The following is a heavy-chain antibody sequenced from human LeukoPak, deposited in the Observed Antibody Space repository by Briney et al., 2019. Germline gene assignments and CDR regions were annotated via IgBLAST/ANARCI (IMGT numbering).Heavy chain of an antibody. D-gene: IGHD6-19*01. CDR3: AREGIAVAATDFDY. J-gene: IGHJ4*02. V-gene: IGHV3-64D*06. CDR1: GFTFLSYA. Sequence: GGSLRLSCSASGFTFLSYAMHWVRQAPGKGLEYVSATSSDGGSTYYADSVKGRFTISRDNSKNTLYLQMSSLRAEDTAVYYCAREGIAVAATDFDYWGQGTLVTVSS. CDR2: TSSDGGST.